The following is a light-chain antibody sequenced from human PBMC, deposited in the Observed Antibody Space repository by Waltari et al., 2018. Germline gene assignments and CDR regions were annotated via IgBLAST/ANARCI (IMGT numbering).Light chain of an antibody. CDR3: QTGGHGTWV. CDR1: SGYSSNV. J-gene: IGLJ3*02. CDR2: VNSDGSH. Sequence: LVLTQSPSASASLGPSVKHTCTLRSGYSSNVIAWLQQQPGKGPRYLMKVNSDGSHRKGDDIPDRFSASKSGTECQLTISSLQSEDEADYFCQTGGHGTWVFGGGTKLTVL. V-gene: IGLV4-69*01.